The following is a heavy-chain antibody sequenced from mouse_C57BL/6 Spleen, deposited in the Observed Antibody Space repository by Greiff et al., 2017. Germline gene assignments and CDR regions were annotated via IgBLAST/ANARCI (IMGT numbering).Heavy chain of an antibody. D-gene: IGHD1-2*01. Sequence: EVQLQQSGPELVKPGASVKISCKASGYSFTGYYMNWVKQSPEKSLEWIGEINPSTGGTTYNQKFKAKATLTVDKSSSTAYMQLKSLTSEDSAVYYCARRGDSLLRSPFDYWGQGTTLTVSS. CDR3: ARRGDSLLRSPFDY. V-gene: IGHV1-42*01. CDR1: GYSFTGYY. J-gene: IGHJ2*01. CDR2: INPSTGGT.